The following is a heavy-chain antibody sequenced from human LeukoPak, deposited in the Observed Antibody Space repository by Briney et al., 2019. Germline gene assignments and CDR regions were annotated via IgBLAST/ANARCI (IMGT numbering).Heavy chain of an antibody. J-gene: IGHJ4*02. V-gene: IGHV4-4*09. Sequence: SETLSLTCTVAGGSISSYYWSWIRQPPGKGLEWIGYIYTSGSTNYNPSLKSRVTISVDTSKNQFSLKLSSVTAADTAVYYCAREVAAAGIDYWGQGTLVTVSS. CDR1: GGSISSYY. CDR3: AREVAAAGIDY. D-gene: IGHD6-13*01. CDR2: IYTSGST.